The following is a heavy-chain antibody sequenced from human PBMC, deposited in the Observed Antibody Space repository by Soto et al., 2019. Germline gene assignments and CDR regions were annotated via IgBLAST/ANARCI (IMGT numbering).Heavy chain of an antibody. CDR2: IGGSGGNR. CDR1: GFTFNAYV. CDR3: ARVASDYINAVDH. J-gene: IGHJ4*02. D-gene: IGHD4-4*01. Sequence: DVQLLESGVGLVQPGGSLMLSCAASGFTFNAYVMTWVLQAPGKGLECVSAIGGSGGNRYYAGSVRCRFTNSRDNSKDTVDLQMNSLRVEDTAVYYCARVASDYINAVDHWGQGILVSVSS. V-gene: IGHV3-23*01.